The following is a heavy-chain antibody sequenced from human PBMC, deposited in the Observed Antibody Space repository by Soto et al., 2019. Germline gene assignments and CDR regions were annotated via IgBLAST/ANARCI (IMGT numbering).Heavy chain of an antibody. J-gene: IGHJ4*02. CDR1: GGSISSYY. CDR3: AAPPRY. Sequence: QVQLQESGPGLVKPSETLSLTCTISGGSISSYYWSWIRQPPGKGLEWIGYIYDSGSTNYNPSLKSRVTISLDPAKNQFSLKLTSVTAADTAVYYCAAPPRYWGQGTLVTVSS. CDR2: IYDSGST. V-gene: IGHV4-59*01. D-gene: IGHD6-6*01.